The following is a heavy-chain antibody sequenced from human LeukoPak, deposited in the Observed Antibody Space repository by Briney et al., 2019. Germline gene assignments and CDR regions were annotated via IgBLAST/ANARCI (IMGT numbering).Heavy chain of an antibody. J-gene: IGHJ3*02. CDR1: GFTFSSYW. V-gene: IGHV3-7*03. CDR3: ARGAIDYGDYDAFDI. D-gene: IGHD4-17*01. CDR2: IKQDGSGK. Sequence: GSLRLSCAASGFTFSSYWMSWVRQAPGKGLEWVANIKQDGSGKYYVDSVKGRFTISRDNAKNSLYLQMNSLRAEDTAVYYCARGAIDYGDYDAFDIWGQGTMVTVSS.